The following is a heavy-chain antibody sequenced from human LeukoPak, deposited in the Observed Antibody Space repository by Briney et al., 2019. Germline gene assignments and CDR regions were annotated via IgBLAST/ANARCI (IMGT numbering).Heavy chain of an antibody. CDR3: AKVGHDCSSTSCYTTRVPYYFDY. D-gene: IGHD2-2*02. CDR1: GFTFSSYA. V-gene: IGHV3-23*01. CDR2: ISGSGGST. J-gene: IGHJ4*02. Sequence: GGSLRLSCAASGFTFSSYAMSWVRQAPGKGLEWVSAISGSGGSTYYADSVKGRFTISRDNSKNTLYLQMNSLRAEDTAVYYCAKVGHDCSSTSCYTTRVPYYFDYWGQGTLVTVSS.